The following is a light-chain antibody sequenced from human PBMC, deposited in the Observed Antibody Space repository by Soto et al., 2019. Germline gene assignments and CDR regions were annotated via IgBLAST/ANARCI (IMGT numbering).Light chain of an antibody. CDR2: AAS. CDR1: QGISTY. Sequence: DIKLTQSPSFLSASVGDRVTITCRASQGISTYLAWYQQRPGKAPKLLMSAASTLQSGVSSRFSGSGSGTEFTLTISSLQPEDFATYYCQQLKNYPLTFGGGTKVEIK. J-gene: IGKJ4*01. CDR3: QQLKNYPLT. V-gene: IGKV1-9*01.